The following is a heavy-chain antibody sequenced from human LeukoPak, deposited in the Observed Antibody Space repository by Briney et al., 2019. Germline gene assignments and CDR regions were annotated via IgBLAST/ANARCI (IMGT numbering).Heavy chain of an antibody. CDR2: IRYDGSNK. D-gene: IGHD6-13*01. CDR1: GFTFSSYG. V-gene: IGHV3-30*02. CDR3: AKDRPSYSSSGRLFDY. J-gene: IGHJ4*02. Sequence: GGSLRLSCAASGFTFSSYGMHWVRQAPGKGLEWVAFIRYDGSNKYYADSVKGRFTISRDNSKNTLYLQMNSLRAEDTAEYYCAKDRPSYSSSGRLFDYWGQGTLVTVSS.